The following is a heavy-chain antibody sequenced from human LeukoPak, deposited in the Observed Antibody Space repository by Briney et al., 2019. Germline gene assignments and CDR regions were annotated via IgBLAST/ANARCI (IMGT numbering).Heavy chain of an antibody. D-gene: IGHD2-15*01. CDR1: GGSISSSSSY. CDR3: TALRYCSDGNCHATGY. Sequence: KPSETLSLTCAVSGGSISSSSSYWAWIRQPPGKGLEWIGSICYSGSTYYNPSLKSRVTMSVDTSKNQFSLKLTSVTAAATALYYCTALRYCSDGNCHATGYWGQGTLVTVSS. CDR2: ICYSGST. J-gene: IGHJ4*02. V-gene: IGHV4-39*01.